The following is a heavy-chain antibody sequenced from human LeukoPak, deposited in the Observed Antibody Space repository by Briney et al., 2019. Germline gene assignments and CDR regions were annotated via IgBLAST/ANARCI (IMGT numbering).Heavy chain of an antibody. D-gene: IGHD5-12*01. CDR2: INTNTGNP. Sequence: ASVKVSCKASGYTFTSYAMNWVRQAPGQGLEWMGWINTNTGNPTYAQGFTGRFVFSLDTSVSTAYLQISSLKAEDTAVYYCARGRRGYSGYDRGGYYYYYMDVWGKGTTVTVSS. V-gene: IGHV7-4-1*02. J-gene: IGHJ6*03. CDR3: ARGRRGYSGYDRGGYYYYYMDV. CDR1: GYTFTSYA.